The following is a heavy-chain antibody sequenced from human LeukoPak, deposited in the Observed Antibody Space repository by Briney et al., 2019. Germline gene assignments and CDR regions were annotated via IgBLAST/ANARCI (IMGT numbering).Heavy chain of an antibody. CDR1: GFTFSPYW. V-gene: IGHV3-74*01. CDR2: MNTDESDI. D-gene: IGHD5-12*01. J-gene: IGHJ4*02. CDR3: VRQATNKPIDY. Sequence: GGSLRLSCAASGFTFSPYWMHWVRQPPGKGLVWVSRMNTDESDIAYAASVKGRFTISRDNAENTLYLQMNSLRAEDTAVYYCVRQATNKPIDYWGRGTLVTVSS.